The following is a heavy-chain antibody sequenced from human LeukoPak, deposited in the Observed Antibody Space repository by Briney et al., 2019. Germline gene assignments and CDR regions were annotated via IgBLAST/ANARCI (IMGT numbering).Heavy chain of an antibody. J-gene: IGHJ5*02. CDR3: ARIGGIDV. CDR2: IHYSGSS. V-gene: IGHV4-59*01. Sequence: SETLSLTCPLSGDSISGYYWSWIRHPPGKGLEWIGYIHYSGSSNYSPSLKRRLTMSVDTSKNQLSLKLSSVTAADTAVYYCARIGGIDVWGQGTLVTVSS. D-gene: IGHD3-16*01. CDR1: GDSISGYY.